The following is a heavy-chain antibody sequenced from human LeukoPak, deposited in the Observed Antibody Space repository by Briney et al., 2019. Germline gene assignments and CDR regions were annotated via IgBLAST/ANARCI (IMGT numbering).Heavy chain of an antibody. CDR1: SFTFDDFG. Sequence: PGGSLRLSCAASSFTFDDFGMGWVRQAPGKGLEWVSSINWRGDIIRYADSVKGRFTISRDNGKSFLYLEMNSLRVEDTALYYCARGRIAVGGPYYFDSWGQGTLLIVSS. D-gene: IGHD6-19*01. CDR3: ARGRIAVGGPYYFDS. CDR2: INWRGDII. J-gene: IGHJ4*02. V-gene: IGHV3-20*04.